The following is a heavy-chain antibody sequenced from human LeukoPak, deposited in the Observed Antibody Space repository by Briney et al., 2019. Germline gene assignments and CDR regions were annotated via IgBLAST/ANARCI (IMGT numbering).Heavy chain of an antibody. J-gene: IGHJ6*03. Sequence: GASVKVSCKASGYTFTGYYMHWVRQAPGQGLEWMGWINPNSGGTNYAQKFQGWVTMTRDTSISTAYMELSRLRSDDTAVYYCARVVGGGYDYYYYMDVWGKGTTVTVSS. CDR3: ARVVGGGYDYYYYMDV. V-gene: IGHV1-2*04. CDR2: INPNSGGT. D-gene: IGHD2-2*01. CDR1: GYTFTGYY.